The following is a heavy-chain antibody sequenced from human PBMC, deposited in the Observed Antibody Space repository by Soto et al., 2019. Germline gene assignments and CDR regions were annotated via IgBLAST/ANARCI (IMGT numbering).Heavy chain of an antibody. CDR1: GFTFSSYG. V-gene: IGHV3-30*18. CDR3: AKDFKGYSYGYGPDY. CDR2: ISYDGSNK. J-gene: IGHJ4*02. Sequence: TGGSLRLSCAASGFTFSSYGMHWVRQAPGKGLEWVAVISYDGSNKYYADSVKGRFTISRDNSKNTLYLQMNSLRAEDTAVYYCAKDFKGYSYGYGPDYWGQGTLVTVSS. D-gene: IGHD5-18*01.